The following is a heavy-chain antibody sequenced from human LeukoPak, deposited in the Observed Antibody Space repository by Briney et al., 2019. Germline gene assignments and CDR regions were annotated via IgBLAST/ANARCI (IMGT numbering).Heavy chain of an antibody. D-gene: IGHD6-19*01. V-gene: IGHV1-18*01. CDR1: GYTFTTYG. CDR2: ISPYNGDT. CDR3: ARDGAVAAVFDY. Sequence: GAAVKVSCKASGYTFTTYGVTWVRQAPGQGLERMGWISPYNGDTNYAQNLQGRVTLTTDTSTSTAYMELRSLSSDDTAVYYCARDGAVAAVFDYWGQGTLVTVSS. J-gene: IGHJ4*02.